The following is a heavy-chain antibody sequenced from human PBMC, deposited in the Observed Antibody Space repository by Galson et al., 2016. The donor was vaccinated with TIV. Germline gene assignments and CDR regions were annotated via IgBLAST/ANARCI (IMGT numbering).Heavy chain of an antibody. CDR3: ASDSGTYDY. V-gene: IGHV1-18*04. J-gene: IGHJ4*02. Sequence: SVKVSCKASGYTFINYGITWVRQAPGQGLEWMGWISGYDGHTNYAQMFQGRVTMTSDKSTNTVYMELRSLRSDDTAVYYCASDSGTYDYWGQGSLVTVSS. CDR2: ISGYDGHT. D-gene: IGHD1-26*01. CDR1: GYTFINYG.